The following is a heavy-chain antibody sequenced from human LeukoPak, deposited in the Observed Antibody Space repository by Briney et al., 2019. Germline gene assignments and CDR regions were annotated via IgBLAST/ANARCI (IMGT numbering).Heavy chain of an antibody. CDR3: ARGYYDSSGTPWLFDY. CDR1: GYTFTSYY. J-gene: IGHJ4*02. V-gene: IGHV1-46*01. D-gene: IGHD3-22*01. CDR2: INPSGGST. Sequence: ASVKVSCKASGYTFTSYYMHLVRQAPGQGLEWMGIINPSGGSTSYAQKFQGRVTMTRDTSTSTVYMELSSLRSEDTAVYYCARGYYDSSGTPWLFDYWGQGTLVTVSS.